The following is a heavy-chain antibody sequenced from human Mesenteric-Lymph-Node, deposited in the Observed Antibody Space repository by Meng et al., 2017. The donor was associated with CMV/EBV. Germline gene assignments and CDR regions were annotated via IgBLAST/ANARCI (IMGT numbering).Heavy chain of an antibody. D-gene: IGHD6-6*01. J-gene: IGHJ5*02. CDR1: GFTFSSYT. CDR3: ARVRAPYSASSDWFDP. CDR2: IRSDSSDI. V-gene: IGHV3-21*01. Sequence: GFTFSSYTMNWVRQAPGQGLAWVSSIRSDSSDIYYANSVKGRFTISRDNAKNSLYLQMNTLRAEDTAVYYCARVRAPYSASSDWFDPWGQGTLVTVSS.